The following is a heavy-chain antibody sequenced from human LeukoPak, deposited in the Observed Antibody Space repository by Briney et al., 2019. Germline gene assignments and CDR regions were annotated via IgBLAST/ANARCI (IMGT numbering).Heavy chain of an antibody. J-gene: IGHJ5*02. CDR3: ARQVTCDILTGDAIFDP. CDR2: IYPGDSDT. D-gene: IGHD3-9*01. Sequence: GESLKISCKGSGYSFTSYWIGWVRQMPGKGLEWMGIIYPGDSDTRYSPSFQGQVTISADKSISTAYLQWSSLKASDTAMYYCARQVTCDILTGDAIFDPWAREPWSPSPQ. V-gene: IGHV5-51*01. CDR1: GYSFTSYW.